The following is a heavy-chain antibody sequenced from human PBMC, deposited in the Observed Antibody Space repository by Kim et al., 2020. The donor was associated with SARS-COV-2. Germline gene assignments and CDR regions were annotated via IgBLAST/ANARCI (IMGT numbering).Heavy chain of an antibody. Sequence: GGSLRLSCAASGFTFSSYGMHWVRQAPGKGLEWVAVIWYDGSNKYYADSVKGRFTISRDNSKNTLYLQMNSLRAEDTAVYYCAKDSSDDYGDHQLGYWGQGTLVTVSP. CDR3: AKDSSDDYGDHQLGY. CDR2: IWYDGSNK. D-gene: IGHD4-17*01. V-gene: IGHV3-33*06. J-gene: IGHJ4*02. CDR1: GFTFSSYG.